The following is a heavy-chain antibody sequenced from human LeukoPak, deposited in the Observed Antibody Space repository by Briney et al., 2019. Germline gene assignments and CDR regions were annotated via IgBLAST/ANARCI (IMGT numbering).Heavy chain of an antibody. CDR1: GFTFSSFS. J-gene: IGHJ5*02. Sequence: GGSLRLSCAASGFTFSSFSMNWVRQAPGKGLEGVLSISSGSSYIYYADSVKGRFTISRDNAKNSLYLQVNSLRAEDTAVYYCARPPFEYSSSSGWFDPWGQGTLVTVSS. V-gene: IGHV3-21*01. CDR3: ARPPFEYSSSSGWFDP. CDR2: ISSGSSYI. D-gene: IGHD6-6*01.